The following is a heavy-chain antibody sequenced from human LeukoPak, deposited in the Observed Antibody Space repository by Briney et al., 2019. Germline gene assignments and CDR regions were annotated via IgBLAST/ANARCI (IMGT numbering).Heavy chain of an antibody. CDR3: AKDAVKYGDSLDYYYYYMDV. CDR1: GFTFDDYA. D-gene: IGHD4-17*01. V-gene: IGHV3-43*02. CDR2: ISGDGGST. J-gene: IGHJ6*03. Sequence: GGSLRLSCAASGFTFDDYAMHWVRHAPGKGLEWVSLISGDGGSTYYADSVKGRFTISRDNSKNSLYLQMNSLRTEDTALYYCAKDAVKYGDSLDYYYYYMDVWGKGTTVTVSS.